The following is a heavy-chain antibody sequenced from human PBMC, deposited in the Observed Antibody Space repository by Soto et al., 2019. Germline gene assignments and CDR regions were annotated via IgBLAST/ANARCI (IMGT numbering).Heavy chain of an antibody. D-gene: IGHD3-3*01. Sequence: GGSLRLSCEASGFTFSSYAMSWVRQAPGKGLEWVAVIWYDGSNKYYADSVKGRFTISRDNSKNTLYLQMNSLRAEDTAVYYCARDFGFADLRLNYYYYGMDVWGQGTTVTVSS. V-gene: IGHV3-33*08. CDR2: IWYDGSNK. J-gene: IGHJ6*02. CDR1: GFTFSSYA. CDR3: ARDFGFADLRLNYYYYGMDV.